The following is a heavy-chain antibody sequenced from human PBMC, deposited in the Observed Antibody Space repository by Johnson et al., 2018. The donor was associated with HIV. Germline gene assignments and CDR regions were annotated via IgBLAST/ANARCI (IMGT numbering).Heavy chain of an antibody. D-gene: IGHD6-19*01. CDR3: ARTLGMGLVGSFDI. Sequence: QVQLVESGGGLVQPGGSLRLSCAVSGFTVSSNYMSWVRQAPGKGLEWVAVISYYGSHKYYADSVKGRFTISRDNSKNTLYLQMNRLRAEDTAVYYCARTLGMGLVGSFDIWGQGTMGTVSS. J-gene: IGHJ3*02. V-gene: IGHV3-30*03. CDR1: GFTVSSNY. CDR2: ISYYGSHK.